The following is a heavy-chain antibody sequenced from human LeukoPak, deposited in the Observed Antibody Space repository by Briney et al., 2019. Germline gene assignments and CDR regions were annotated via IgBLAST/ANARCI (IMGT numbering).Heavy chain of an antibody. CDR1: GGSISGYY. D-gene: IGHD3-16*01. V-gene: IGHV4-59*08. J-gene: IGHJ4*02. Sequence: SETLSLTCTVSGGSISGYYWSWIRQPPGKGLEWIGHVSNSGSTKYNPSLKSRVTISVDTSKKQFSLKLSSVTAADTAVYYCARLTDYGNVYYFDYWGQGTLVTVSS. CDR3: ARLTDYGNVYYFDY. CDR2: VSNSGST.